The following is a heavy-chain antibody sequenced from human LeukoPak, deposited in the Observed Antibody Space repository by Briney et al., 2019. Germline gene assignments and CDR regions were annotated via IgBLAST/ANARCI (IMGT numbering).Heavy chain of an antibody. V-gene: IGHV1-2*02. J-gene: IGHJ4*02. Sequence: GASVKVSCKVSGYTFIENYIHWVRQAPGQGLEWMGLINPHTGAANYSQKFQGRVTMTRDTSISTAYMHLTRLKFDDTAVYYCARGKSGYSPWGQGTPLTVSS. CDR3: ARGKSGYSP. CDR2: INPHTGAA. CDR1: GYTFIENY. D-gene: IGHD3-3*01.